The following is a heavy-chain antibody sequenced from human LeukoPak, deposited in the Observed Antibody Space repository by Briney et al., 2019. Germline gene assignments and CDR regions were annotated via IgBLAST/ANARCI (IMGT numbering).Heavy chain of an antibody. Sequence: GRSLRLSCAASGFTFSSYGMHWVRQAPGKGLEWVAVISYDGSNKYYADSVKGRFTISRDSSKNTLYLQMNSLRAEDTAVYYCASFPWDLRPTWGQGTLVSVAS. V-gene: IGHV3-30*03. J-gene: IGHJ4*02. CDR1: GFTFSSYG. CDR2: ISYDGSNK. D-gene: IGHD1-26*01. CDR3: ASFPWDLRPT.